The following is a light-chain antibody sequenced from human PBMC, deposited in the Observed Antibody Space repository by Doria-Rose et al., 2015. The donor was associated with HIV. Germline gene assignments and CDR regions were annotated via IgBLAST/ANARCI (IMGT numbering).Light chain of an antibody. V-gene: IGKV3-20*01. Sequence: TQSPGTLSLSPGERATLSCRASQSFSSTYLAGYQQKPGNAPSLLIYDGSTRATGIPDRFSASGSGTDFTLTINRLEPEDLALYYCHHYGTSWTFGQGTKVEI. J-gene: IGKJ1*01. CDR2: DGS. CDR3: HHYGTSWT. CDR1: QSFSSTY.